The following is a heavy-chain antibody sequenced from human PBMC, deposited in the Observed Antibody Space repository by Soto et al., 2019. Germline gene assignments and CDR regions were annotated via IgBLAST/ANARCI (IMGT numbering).Heavy chain of an antibody. CDR2: IYHSGST. V-gene: IGHV4-4*02. J-gene: IGHJ6*02. CDR3: ARCYGSGSSYYYYYGMDV. D-gene: IGHD3-10*01. Sequence: SETLSLTCAVSGGSISSSNWWSWVRQPPGKGLEWIGEIYHSGSTDYNPSLKSRVTISVDKSKNQFSLKLSSVTAADTAVYYCARCYGSGSSYYYYYGMDVWGQGTTVTVSS. CDR1: GGSISSSNW.